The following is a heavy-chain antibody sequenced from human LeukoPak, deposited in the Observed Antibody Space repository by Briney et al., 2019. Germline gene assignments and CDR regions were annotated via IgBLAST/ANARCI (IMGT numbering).Heavy chain of an antibody. CDR2: INPNSGGT. V-gene: IGHV1-2*02. Sequence: ASVKVSCKASGYTFTGYYMHWVRQAPGQGLEWMGWINPNSGGTNYAQKFQGRVTMTRDTSISTAYMEPSRLRPDDTAVYYCARSVGLAGYYFDYWGQGTLVTVSS. CDR1: GYTFTGYY. D-gene: IGHD6-19*01. J-gene: IGHJ4*02. CDR3: ARSVGLAGYYFDY.